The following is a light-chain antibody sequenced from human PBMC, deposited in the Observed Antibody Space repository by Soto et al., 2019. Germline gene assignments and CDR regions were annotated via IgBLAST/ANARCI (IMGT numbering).Light chain of an antibody. V-gene: IGLV2-8*01. CDR3: SSYKRGATLV. Sequence: QSALTQPPFASGSPGQSVAISCTGTSSDVGGYNYVSWYQQHPGKAPKLMIYEVNKRPSGVPDRFSGSKSGNTASLTVSGLQAEDEADYYCSSYKRGATLVFGGGTKVTVL. J-gene: IGLJ2*01. CDR1: SSDVGGYNY. CDR2: EVN.